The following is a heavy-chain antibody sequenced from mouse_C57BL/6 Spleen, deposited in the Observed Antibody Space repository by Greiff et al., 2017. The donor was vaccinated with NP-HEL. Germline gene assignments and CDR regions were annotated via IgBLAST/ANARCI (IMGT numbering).Heavy chain of an antibody. D-gene: IGHD4-1*01. CDR1: GYTFTSYT. V-gene: IGHV1-4*01. CDR2: INPSSGYT. J-gene: IGHJ2*01. Sequence: VQLQQSGAELARPGASVKMSCKASGYTFTSYTMHWVKQRPGQGLEWIGYINPSSGYTKYNQKFKDKAPLTADKSSSTAYMQLSSLTSEDSAVYYCARSETAPYYFDYWGQGTTLTVSS. CDR3: ARSETAPYYFDY.